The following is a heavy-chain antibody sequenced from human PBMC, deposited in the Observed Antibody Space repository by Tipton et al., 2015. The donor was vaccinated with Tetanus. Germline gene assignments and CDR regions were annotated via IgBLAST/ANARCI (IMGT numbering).Heavy chain of an antibody. CDR2: VHYSGST. CDR1: GGSISSFY. V-gene: IGHV4-59*01. J-gene: IGHJ3*02. Sequence: LRLSCTVSGGSISSFYWYWIRQPPGRGLEWIGYVHYSGSTNYSPSLRSRVTLSVDTSKNQFSLKLSSVTAADTAVYYCARIGWLQQNKPAFDIWGQGAVVTVSS. CDR3: ARIGWLQQNKPAFDI. D-gene: IGHD6-19*01.